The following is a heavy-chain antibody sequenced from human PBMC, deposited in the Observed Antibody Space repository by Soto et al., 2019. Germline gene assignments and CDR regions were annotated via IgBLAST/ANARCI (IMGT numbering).Heavy chain of an antibody. V-gene: IGHV1-69*13. Sequence: GASVKVYYKASGGPFSSYAISLVRQAPGQGLEWIGGIIPIFGTANYAQKFQGRVTITADESTSTAYMELSSLRSEDTAVYYCARSYSGYDSTRSYYYYGMDVWGQGTTVTVSS. CDR1: GGPFSSYA. CDR2: IIPIFGTA. J-gene: IGHJ6*02. CDR3: ARSYSGYDSTRSYYYYGMDV. D-gene: IGHD5-12*01.